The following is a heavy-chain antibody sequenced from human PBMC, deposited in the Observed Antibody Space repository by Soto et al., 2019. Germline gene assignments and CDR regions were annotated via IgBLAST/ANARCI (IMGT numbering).Heavy chain of an antibody. CDR1: GGSISSYY. Sequence: ASETLSLTCTVSGGSISSYYWNWIRKPPGKGLEWIGYIYYNGNTNYNPSLKSRVTISVDTSKNQFSLRLTSVTAADTAVYYCARLGAYYQSLDPWGPGTLVTVSS. CDR3: ARLGAYYQSLDP. J-gene: IGHJ5*02. CDR2: IYYNGNT. V-gene: IGHV4-59*08. D-gene: IGHD3-22*01.